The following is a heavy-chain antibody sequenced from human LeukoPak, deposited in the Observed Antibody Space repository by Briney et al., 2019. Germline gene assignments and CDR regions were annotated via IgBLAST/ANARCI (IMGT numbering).Heavy chain of an antibody. V-gene: IGHV1-69*13. Sequence: SVKVSCKASGGTFSSYAISWVRQAPGQGLEWMGGIIPIFGAANYAQKFQGRVTITADESTSTAYMELSSLRSEDTGVYYCASDGGYNGNDSHYMDVWGKGTTVTISS. CDR2: IIPIFGAA. CDR3: ASDGGYNGNDSHYMDV. CDR1: GGTFSSYA. D-gene: IGHD1-1*01. J-gene: IGHJ6*03.